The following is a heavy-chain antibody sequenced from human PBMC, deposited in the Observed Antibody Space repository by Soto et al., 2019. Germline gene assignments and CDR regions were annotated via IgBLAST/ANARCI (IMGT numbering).Heavy chain of an antibody. CDR2: IKHDGSER. Sequence: EVQLVESGGGLVQPGGSLRLSCAASGFTFSNYWMSWVRQAPGKGLEWVANIKHDGSERYYVDSLKGRFTISRDNAKNSLYLQMNSLRVEDTAVYYCARDDSARSDYWGQGTLVTVSS. J-gene: IGHJ4*02. CDR1: GFTFSNYW. V-gene: IGHV3-7*01. CDR3: ARDDSARSDY. D-gene: IGHD2-15*01.